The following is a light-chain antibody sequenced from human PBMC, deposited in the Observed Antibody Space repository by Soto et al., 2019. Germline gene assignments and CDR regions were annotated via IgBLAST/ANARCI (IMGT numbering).Light chain of an antibody. V-gene: IGKV3-15*01. J-gene: IGKJ1*01. CDR1: QRVSSH. Sequence: ETVMTQSQLTLSVSPLDTARLXGRASQRVSSHLAWYQQKPGQAPRLLIYAASTRATGIPVRFSGSGSETEFTLTIRSLQSEDFALYYCHQYNNWPWTFGQGTKVDI. CDR2: AAS. CDR3: HQYNNWPWT.